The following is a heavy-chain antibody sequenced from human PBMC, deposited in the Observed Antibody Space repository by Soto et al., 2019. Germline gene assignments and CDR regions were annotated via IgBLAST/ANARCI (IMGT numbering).Heavy chain of an antibody. CDR1: GFTFSSYA. V-gene: IGHV3-30-3*01. D-gene: IGHD2-15*01. J-gene: IGHJ6*02. CDR3: ARDVKGGYYYYGMDV. CDR2: ISYDGSNK. Sequence: QVQLVESGGGVVQPGRSLRLSCAASGFTFSSYAMHWVSQAPGKGLEWVAVISYDGSNKYYADSVKGRFTISRDNSKNTLYLQMNSLRAEDTAVYSCARDVKGGYYYYGMDVWGQGTTVTVSS.